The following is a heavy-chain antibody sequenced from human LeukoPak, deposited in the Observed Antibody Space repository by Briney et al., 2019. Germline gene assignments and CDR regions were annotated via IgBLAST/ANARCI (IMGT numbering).Heavy chain of an antibody. CDR3: ARGYYSSGWFDY. CDR1: GGSFSGYY. J-gene: IGHJ4*02. Sequence: SETLSLTCSVYGGSFSGYYWSWIRQTPGKGLEWIGEINHTGSTNYNPSLKSRVTISVDTSKNQFSLKLSPVTAADTAVYYCARGYYSSGWFDYWGQGTLVTVSS. D-gene: IGHD6-19*01. CDR2: INHTGST. V-gene: IGHV4-34*01.